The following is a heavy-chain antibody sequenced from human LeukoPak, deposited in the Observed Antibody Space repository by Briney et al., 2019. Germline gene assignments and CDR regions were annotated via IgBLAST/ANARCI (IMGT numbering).Heavy chain of an antibody. V-gene: IGHV3-48*03. CDR2: ISSSGSTI. J-gene: IGHJ3*02. D-gene: IGHD5-24*01. CDR3: ARELKDGYSFWSFDI. CDR1: GFTFSSYE. Sequence: QPGGSLRLSCAASGFTFSSYEMNWVRQAPGKGLEWVSYISSSGSTIYYADSVEGRFTISRDNAKNSLYLQMNSLRAEDTAVYYCARELKDGYSFWSFDIWGQGTVVTVSS.